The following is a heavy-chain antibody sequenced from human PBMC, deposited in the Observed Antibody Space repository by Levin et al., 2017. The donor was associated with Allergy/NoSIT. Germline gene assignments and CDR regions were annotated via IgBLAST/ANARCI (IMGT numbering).Heavy chain of an antibody. D-gene: IGHD6-13*01. CDR2: INPNSGGT. J-gene: IGHJ4*02. CDR1: GYTFTGYY. V-gene: IGHV1-2*02. CDR3: ARSKGDSNSGDGDFDY. Sequence: GESLKISCQASGYTFTGYYMHWVRQAPGQGLEWMGWINPNSGGTNYAQKFQGRVTMTRDTSISTDYMELSRLRSDDTAGYYCARSKGDSNSGDGDFDYWGQGTLVTVSA.